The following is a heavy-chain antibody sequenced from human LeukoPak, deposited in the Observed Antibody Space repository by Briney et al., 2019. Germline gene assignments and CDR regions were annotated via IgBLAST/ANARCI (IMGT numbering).Heavy chain of an antibody. Sequence: GSLRLSCEVSEVXYSDAWMSWVRQAPGKGLEWTGHLYYSGSTNYNPSLESRVTISVDTSMAHFYLKLSSVTAADTAVYYCARSGGRDGYNFGYWGPGTLVTVSS. J-gene: IGHJ4*02. V-gene: IGHV4-59*08. CDR3: ARSGGRDGYNFGY. CDR1: EVXYSDAW. D-gene: IGHD5-24*01. CDR2: LYYSGST.